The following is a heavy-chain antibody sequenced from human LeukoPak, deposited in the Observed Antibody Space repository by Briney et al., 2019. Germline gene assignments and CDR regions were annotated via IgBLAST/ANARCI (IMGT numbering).Heavy chain of an antibody. CDR1: GFTVSSNY. Sequence: GGSLRLSCAASGFTVSSNYMSWVRQAPGKGLEWVSVIYSGGSTYYADSVKGRFTISRDNSKNTLYLQMNSLRAEDTAVYYCAKCWNDYVWGSYFDYWGQGTLVTVSS. V-gene: IGHV3-66*01. CDR3: AKCWNDYVWGSYFDY. CDR2: IYSGGST. D-gene: IGHD3-16*01. J-gene: IGHJ4*02.